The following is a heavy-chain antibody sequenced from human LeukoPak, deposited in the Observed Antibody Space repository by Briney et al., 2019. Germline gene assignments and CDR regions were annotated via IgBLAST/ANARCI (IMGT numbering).Heavy chain of an antibody. CDR1: GYTFASYW. V-gene: IGHV5-51*01. CDR2: ISPGDSET. CDR3: ARQYYFEPDGYYPLDY. D-gene: IGHD3-22*01. Sequence: GESLKISCKGSGYTFASYWIGWVRQKPGKGLEWMGMISPGDSETRYSPTFQGQVTLSADKSINTAYLQWSSLKASDTAFYFCARQYYFEPDGYYPLDYWGQGTLVTVSS. J-gene: IGHJ4*02.